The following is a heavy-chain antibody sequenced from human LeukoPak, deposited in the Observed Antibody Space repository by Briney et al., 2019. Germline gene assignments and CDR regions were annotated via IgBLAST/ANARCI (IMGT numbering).Heavy chain of an antibody. V-gene: IGHV3-7*05. CDR2: INHDGSEK. D-gene: IGHD3/OR15-3a*01. CDR1: EFVFSNFW. J-gene: IGHJ6*02. CDR3: VRDRMLCSRNYNFGMDV. Sequence: QSAGSLRLSCEAPEFVFSNFWMNLVRQSPGQVLERVANINHDGSEKHDADSVKRRFTISRDTAKNSIQMQLSRLRVEATAVYYCVRDRMLCSRNYNFGMDVWGQWTAV.